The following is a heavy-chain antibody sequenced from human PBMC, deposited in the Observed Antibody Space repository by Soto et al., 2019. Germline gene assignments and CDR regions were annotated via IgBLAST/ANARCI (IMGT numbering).Heavy chain of an antibody. CDR1: GYTFTTYG. J-gene: IGHJ5*02. D-gene: IGHD4-17*01. Sequence: GASVKVSCKASGYTFTTYGITWVRQAPGQGLEWMGWISAYNANANYARKLQGRVTMTTDTSTSTAYMELRSLRSDDTAVYYCARELRPNGDSDWFDPWGQGTLVTVSS. CDR2: ISAYNANA. CDR3: ARELRPNGDSDWFDP. V-gene: IGHV1-18*01.